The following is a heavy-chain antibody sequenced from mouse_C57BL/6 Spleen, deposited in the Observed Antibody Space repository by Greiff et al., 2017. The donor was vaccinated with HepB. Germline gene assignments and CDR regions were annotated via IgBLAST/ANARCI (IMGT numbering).Heavy chain of an antibody. J-gene: IGHJ4*01. D-gene: IGHD2-4*01. CDR1: GYTFTSYW. CDR3: ARSLDYDHAMDY. V-gene: IGHV1-52*01. Sequence: VQLQQPGAELVRPGSSVKLSCKASGYTFTSYWMHWVKQRPIQGLEWIGNIDPSDSETHYNQKFKDKATLTVDKSSSTAYMQLSSLTSEDSAVYYCARSLDYDHAMDYWGQGTSVTVSS. CDR2: IDPSDSET.